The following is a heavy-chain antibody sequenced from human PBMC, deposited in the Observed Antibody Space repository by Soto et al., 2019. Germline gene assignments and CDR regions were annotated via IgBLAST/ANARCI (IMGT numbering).Heavy chain of an antibody. J-gene: IGHJ6*02. Sequence: GGSLRLSCAASGFTFSSYEMNWVRQAPGKGLEWVSYISSSGSTIYYADSVKGRFTISRDNAKNSLYLQMNSLRAEDTAVYYCARERSSHDYYYYGMDVWGQGTTVTVSS. V-gene: IGHV3-48*03. CDR3: ARERSSHDYYYYGMDV. CDR2: ISSSGSTI. CDR1: GFTFSSYE. D-gene: IGHD6-6*01.